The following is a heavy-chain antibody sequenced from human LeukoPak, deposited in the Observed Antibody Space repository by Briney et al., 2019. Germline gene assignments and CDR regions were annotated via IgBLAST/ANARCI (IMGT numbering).Heavy chain of an antibody. Sequence: GGSLRLSCIGSGFSFGDYSLNWVRQAPGKGLEWVSSISRDSSCRYDADSVKGRFTISRDNAKSSLYLQMNTLTAEDTALYYCAKDPSGPYNLGTAFDVWGQGTMVTVSS. CDR2: ISRDSSCR. V-gene: IGHV3-21*06. CDR1: GFSFGDYS. D-gene: IGHD1-1*01. J-gene: IGHJ3*01. CDR3: AKDPSGPYNLGTAFDV.